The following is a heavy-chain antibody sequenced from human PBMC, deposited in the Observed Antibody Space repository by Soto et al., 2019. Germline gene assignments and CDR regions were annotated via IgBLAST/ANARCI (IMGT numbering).Heavy chain of an antibody. Sequence: SETLSLTCDVSGASITTYYWTWIRQAPGKGLEWIGTVYHTGSTDYNSSLKSRVTISVDTSKNQFPLNMNSVTAADTAVYYCARRLFGSGWTLDSWGQGALVTVSS. CDR2: VYHTGST. CDR3: ARRLFGSGWTLDS. D-gene: IGHD6-19*01. J-gene: IGHJ4*02. CDR1: GASITTYY. V-gene: IGHV4-59*01.